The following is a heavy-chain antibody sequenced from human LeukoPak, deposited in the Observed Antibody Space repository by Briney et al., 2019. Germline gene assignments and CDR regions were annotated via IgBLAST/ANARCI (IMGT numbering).Heavy chain of an antibody. J-gene: IGHJ6*03. CDR3: AKAPYYYGSGSTYYMDA. D-gene: IGHD3-10*01. CDR1: GFTFSSYA. CDR2: ISGSGGST. V-gene: IGHV3-23*01. Sequence: PGGSLRLSCAASGFTFSSYAMSWVRQAPGKGLEWVSAISGSGGSTYYADSVKGRFTISRDNSKNTLYLQLNSLRAEDTAVYYCAKAPYYYGSGSTYYMDAWGKGTTVTVSS.